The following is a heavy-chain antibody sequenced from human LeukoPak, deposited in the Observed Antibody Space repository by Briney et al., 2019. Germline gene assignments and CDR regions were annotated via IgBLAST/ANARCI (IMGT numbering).Heavy chain of an antibody. J-gene: IGHJ4*02. V-gene: IGHV4-4*02. CDR1: GGSISNNNW. CDR3: ARGEERGSGTVHFDY. CDR2: IYHGGST. Sequence: SGTLSLTCAVSGGSISNNNWWSGVRQPPGMGLEWIGEIYHGGSTNYNPSLKSRVTMSVDRSKNQFSLKLSSVTAADTAVYYCARGEERGSGTVHFDYWGQGTLVTVSS. D-gene: IGHD3-10*01.